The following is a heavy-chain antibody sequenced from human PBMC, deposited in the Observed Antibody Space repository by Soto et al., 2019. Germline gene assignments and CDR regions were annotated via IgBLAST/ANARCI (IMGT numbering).Heavy chain of an antibody. CDR2: ISYDGSNK. CDR1: GFTFSSYG. J-gene: IGHJ4*02. CDR3: AKIGGNYYDSSGTEYFDY. D-gene: IGHD3-22*01. Sequence: QVQLVESGGGVVQPGRSLRLSCAASGFTFSSYGMHWVRQAPGKGLEWVAVISYDGSNKYYADSVKGRFTISRDNXKXTXFLQMNSLRAEDTAVYYCAKIGGNYYDSSGTEYFDYWGQGTLVTVSS. V-gene: IGHV3-30*18.